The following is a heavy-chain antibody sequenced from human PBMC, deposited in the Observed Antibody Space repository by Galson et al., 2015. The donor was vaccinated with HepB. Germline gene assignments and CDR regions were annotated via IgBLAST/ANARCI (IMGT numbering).Heavy chain of an antibody. CDR1: GFTFSVYS. Sequence: SLRLSCAASGFTFSVYSMNWVSQAPGKGLEWVSYMTSDMRTIHYADSVRGRFTISRDNDRSTVFLQLNSLRDEDTAVYYCARSTRGAFDFWGQGTTVTVSS. CDR3: ARSTRGAFDF. CDR2: MTSDMRTI. J-gene: IGHJ3*01. D-gene: IGHD3-10*01. V-gene: IGHV3-48*02.